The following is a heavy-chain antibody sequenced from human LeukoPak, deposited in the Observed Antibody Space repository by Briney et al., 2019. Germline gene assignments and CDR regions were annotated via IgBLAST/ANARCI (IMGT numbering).Heavy chain of an antibody. CDR2: ISGSGGTT. D-gene: IGHD1-14*01. V-gene: IGHV3-23*01. J-gene: IGHJ6*02. CDR3: AKVSGGGLYYDGMDV. Sequence: GGSLRLSCAASGFTFNNYAINWVRQAPGKGLEWASVISGSGGTTYYADSVKGRFTISRDSSKNTLYLQMNSLRAEDTAVYYCAKVSGGGLYYDGMDVWGQGTTVTVSS. CDR1: GFTFNNYA.